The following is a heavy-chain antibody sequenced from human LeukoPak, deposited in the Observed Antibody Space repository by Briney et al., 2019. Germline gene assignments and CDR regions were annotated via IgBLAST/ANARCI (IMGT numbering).Heavy chain of an antibody. V-gene: IGHV1-46*01. Sequence: GAPVKVSCKASGYTFTTYYMHWVRQAPGQGLEWMGIINPSGGSTTYAQKFQGRVTMTRDTSTSTVYMELSSLRSEDTAVYYCARGSSSWFFDFWGQGTLVTVSS. CDR3: ARGSSSWFFDF. D-gene: IGHD6-13*01. J-gene: IGHJ4*02. CDR1: GYTFTTYY. CDR2: INPSGGST.